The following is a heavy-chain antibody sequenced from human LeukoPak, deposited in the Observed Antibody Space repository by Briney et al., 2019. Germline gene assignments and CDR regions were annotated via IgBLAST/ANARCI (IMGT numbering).Heavy chain of an antibody. CDR3: ARRHCSSTSCTQVDY. D-gene: IGHD2-2*01. Sequence: GESLKISCKGSGYTFINYWIAWVRQMPGKGLEWMGIIYPGDSDTRYSPSFQGQVTISADKSISTAYLQWSSLKASDTAMYYCARRHCSSTSCTQVDYWGQGTLVTVSS. J-gene: IGHJ4*02. CDR1: GYTFINYW. CDR2: IYPGDSDT. V-gene: IGHV5-51*01.